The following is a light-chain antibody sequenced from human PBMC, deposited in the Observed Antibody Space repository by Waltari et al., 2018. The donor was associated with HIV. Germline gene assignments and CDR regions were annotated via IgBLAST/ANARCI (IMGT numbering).Light chain of an antibody. J-gene: IGLJ3*02. CDR2: QDN. V-gene: IGLV3-1*01. CDR3: QAWGSSTSGV. Sequence: SYEVTQPPSVAVSPGQTASITCSGYELGDKYTCWYRQKPGQSPLLVIYQDNKRPSGIPERFSGSSSGHTATLTISGTLPMDEADYYWQAWGSSTSGVFGTGTKLTVL. CDR1: ELGDKY.